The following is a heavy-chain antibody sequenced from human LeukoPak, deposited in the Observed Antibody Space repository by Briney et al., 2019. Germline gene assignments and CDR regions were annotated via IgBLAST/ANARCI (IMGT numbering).Heavy chain of an antibody. V-gene: IGHV5-10-1*01. J-gene: IGHJ3*02. CDR3: ASYLGTNMIGENAFDI. CDR1: GYSFTSYW. Sequence: GESLRISCKGSGYSFTSYWISWVRQMPGKGLEWMGRIDPSDSYTNYSPSFQGHVTISADKSISTAYLQWSSLKASDTAMYYCASYLGTNMIGENAFDIWGQGTMVTVSS. D-gene: IGHD3-22*01. CDR2: IDPSDSYT.